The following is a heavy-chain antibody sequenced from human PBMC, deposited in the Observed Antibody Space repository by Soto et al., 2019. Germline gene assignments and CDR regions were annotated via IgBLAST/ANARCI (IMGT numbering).Heavy chain of an antibody. D-gene: IGHD2-15*01. CDR3: ARGRGCSGGSCYSGVVVDY. J-gene: IGHJ4*02. V-gene: IGHV4-59*01. Sequence: SETLSLTCTVSGGSISSYYWSWIRQPPGKGLEWIGYIYYSGSTDYNPSLKSRVTISVDTSKNQFSLKLSSVTAADTAVYYCARGRGCSGGSCYSGVVVDYWGQGTLVTVSS. CDR1: GGSISSYY. CDR2: IYYSGST.